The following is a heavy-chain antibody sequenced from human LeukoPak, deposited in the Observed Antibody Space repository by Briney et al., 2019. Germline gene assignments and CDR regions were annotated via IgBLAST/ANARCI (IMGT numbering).Heavy chain of an antibody. CDR2: ISYSGRT. CDR3: ARAPYGDSL. CDR1: GGSISSYY. V-gene: IGHV4-59*01. J-gene: IGHJ3*01. Sequence: SETLSLTCTVSGGSISSYYWSWIRQPPGKGLEWIAYISYSGRTNYNPSLKSRVTISVDTSKNQFSLKLSSVTAADTAVYYCARAPYGDSLWGQGTMVTASS. D-gene: IGHD4-17*01.